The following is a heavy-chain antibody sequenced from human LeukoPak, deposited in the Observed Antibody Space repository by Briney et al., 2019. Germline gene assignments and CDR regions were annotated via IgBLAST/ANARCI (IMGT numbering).Heavy chain of an antibody. CDR1: GFPFSIYE. D-gene: IGHD6-19*01. J-gene: IGHJ4*02. CDR3: ALLAVASDFDY. Sequence: PGGSLRLSCAVSGFPFSIYEMNWVRQAPGKGPEWVSNIGSSGTTRYYADSVKGRFSISRDNAKNSLYLQMNRLRVEDTGVYYCALLAVASDFDYWGQGALVTVSS. CDR2: IGSSGTTR. V-gene: IGHV3-48*03.